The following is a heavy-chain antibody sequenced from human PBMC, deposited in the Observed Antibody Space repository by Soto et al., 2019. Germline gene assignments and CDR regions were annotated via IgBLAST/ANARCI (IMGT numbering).Heavy chain of an antibody. D-gene: IGHD3-9*01. Sequence: QVQLVESGGGVVQPGRSLRLSCAASGFTFSSYGMHWVRQAPGKGLEWVAVIWYDGSNKYYADSVKGRFTISRDNSKNTRYLQMNSLRAGDTAVYYCARDQYDILTGYYQTDYWGQGTLDTVSS. CDR2: IWYDGSNK. V-gene: IGHV3-33*01. CDR3: ARDQYDILTGYYQTDY. CDR1: GFTFSSYG. J-gene: IGHJ4*02.